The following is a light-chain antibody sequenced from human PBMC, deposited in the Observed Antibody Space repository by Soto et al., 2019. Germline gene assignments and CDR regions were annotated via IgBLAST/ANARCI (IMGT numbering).Light chain of an antibody. J-gene: IGKJ2*01. CDR2: GAS. CDR1: QSISSSN. V-gene: IGKV3-15*01. CDR3: QQYNDWPPMYT. Sequence: EIVMTQSPATLSVSPGESATLFCRASQSISSSNLAWYQQKPGQAPRLLIYGASTRATGIPARFSGSGSGTEFILTISSLPSEDFALYYCQQYNDWPPMYTFGQGTKLEIK.